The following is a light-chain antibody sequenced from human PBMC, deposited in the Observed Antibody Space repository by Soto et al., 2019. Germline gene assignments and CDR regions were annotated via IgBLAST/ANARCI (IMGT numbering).Light chain of an antibody. J-gene: IGLJ3*02. CDR3: HSWGAGNRV. CDR1: SGYSTYA. Sequence: QLVLTQSPSASASLGASVKLTCTVSSGYSTYAIAWHQKQPEQGPRYLLKVNSDGSHTKGDGIPDRFSGSSSGAERYLTISSLQPDDESDYYCHSWGAGNRVFGGGTKLTVL. CDR2: VNSDGSH. V-gene: IGLV4-69*01.